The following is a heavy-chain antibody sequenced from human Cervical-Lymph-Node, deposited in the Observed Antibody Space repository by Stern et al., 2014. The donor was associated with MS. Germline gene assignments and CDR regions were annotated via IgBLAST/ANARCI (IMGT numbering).Heavy chain of an antibody. CDR2: INPSGGST. CDR3: ARDQDTAMVSRYFDY. D-gene: IGHD5-18*01. CDR1: GYTFTSYY. V-gene: IGHV1-46*01. J-gene: IGHJ4*02. Sequence: QVQLVESGAEVKKPGASVKVFCKASGYTFTSYYMHWVRQAPGQGLEWMGIINPSGGSTSYAQKFQGRVTMTRDTSTSTVYMELSSLRSEDTAVYYCARDQDTAMVSRYFDYWGQGTLVTVSS.